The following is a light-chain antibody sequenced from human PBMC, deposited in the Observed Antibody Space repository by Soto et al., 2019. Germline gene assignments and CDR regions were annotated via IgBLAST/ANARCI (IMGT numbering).Light chain of an antibody. CDR1: QSAGTY. J-gene: IGKJ4*01. V-gene: IGKV3-20*01. CDR3: QQYGTSPLT. Sequence: EIVLTQSPGTLSLSPGERATLSCRASQSAGTYLAWYQQKPGQAPRLLLYGASTRATGIPDRVSGSVSGTDFTLTISRLVPEESAVYYCQQYGTSPLTFGGGTKVEIK. CDR2: GAS.